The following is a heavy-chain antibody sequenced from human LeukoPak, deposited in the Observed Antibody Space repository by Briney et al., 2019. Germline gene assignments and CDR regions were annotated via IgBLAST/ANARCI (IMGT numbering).Heavy chain of an antibody. CDR1: GGSISNHY. V-gene: IGHV4-4*07. Sequence: SETLSLTCTVSGGSISNHYWNWIRQPAGKGLEWIGRVYTSVATDYDPSLKSRVTMSVDTSENQFSLKLSSVTAADTAVYYCAGAGNTDYSGLIDYWGQGTLVTVSS. CDR3: AGAGNTDYSGLIDY. D-gene: IGHD4-11*01. CDR2: VYTSVAT. J-gene: IGHJ4*02.